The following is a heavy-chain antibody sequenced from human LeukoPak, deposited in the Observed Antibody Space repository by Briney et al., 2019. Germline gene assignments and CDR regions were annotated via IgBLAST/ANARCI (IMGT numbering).Heavy chain of an antibody. D-gene: IGHD3-22*01. CDR2: ISWNSGSI. V-gene: IGHV3-9*01. Sequence: PGGSLRLSCAASGFTFDDYAMHWVRQSPGKGLEWVSGISWNSGSIGYADSVKGRFTISRDNAKNSLYLQMNGLRAEDTALYYCVKLQSRGYSPDYFDHWGQGTLVTVSS. J-gene: IGHJ4*02. CDR3: VKLQSRGYSPDYFDH. CDR1: GFTFDDYA.